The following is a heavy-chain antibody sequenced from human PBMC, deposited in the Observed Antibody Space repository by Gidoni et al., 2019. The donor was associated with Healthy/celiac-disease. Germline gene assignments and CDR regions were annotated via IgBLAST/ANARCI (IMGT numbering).Heavy chain of an antibody. CDR1: GFTFDDYA. D-gene: IGHD3-3*02. Sequence: EVQLVESGGGLVQPGRSLRLSCAASGFTFDDYAMHWVRQAPGKGLEWVSGISWNSGSIGYADSVKGRFTISRDNAKNSLYLQMNSLRAEDTALYYCAKGVEVAFFDWFDPWGQGTLVTVSS. CDR2: ISWNSGSI. CDR3: AKGVEVAFFDWFDP. V-gene: IGHV3-9*01. J-gene: IGHJ5*02.